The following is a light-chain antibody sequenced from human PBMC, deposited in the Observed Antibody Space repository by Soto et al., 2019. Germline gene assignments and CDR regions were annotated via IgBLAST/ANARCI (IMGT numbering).Light chain of an antibody. J-gene: IGKJ1*01. CDR2: GAS. Sequence: DIQMTQSPSSVSASVGDRVTITCRAGQGISTWLAWYQQKPVKAPSLLIFGASSLHSGIPSRFSGSGSGTDFTLTISSLQPEDFATYYCQQANSFPWTFGQGTKVEIK. V-gene: IGKV1-12*01. CDR1: QGISTW. CDR3: QQANSFPWT.